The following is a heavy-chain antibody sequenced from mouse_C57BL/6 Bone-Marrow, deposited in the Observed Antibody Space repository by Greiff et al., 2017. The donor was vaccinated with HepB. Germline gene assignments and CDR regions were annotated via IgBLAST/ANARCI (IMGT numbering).Heavy chain of an antibody. CDR3: ARRGLGQEYYFDY. J-gene: IGHJ2*01. CDR1: GFSLSTSGMG. CDR2: IYGDDDK. D-gene: IGHD3-3*01. Sequence: VKLMESGPGILQSSQTLSLTCSFSGFSLSTSGMGVSWIRQPSGQGLEWLAHIYGDDDKRYNPSLKSRLTISKDTSRNQVFLKITSVDTADTATYYCARRGLGQEYYFDYWGKGTTLTVSS. V-gene: IGHV8-12*01.